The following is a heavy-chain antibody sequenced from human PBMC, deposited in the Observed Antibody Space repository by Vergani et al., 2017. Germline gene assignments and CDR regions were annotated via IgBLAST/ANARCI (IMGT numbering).Heavy chain of an antibody. J-gene: IGHJ4*02. CDR2: IRWNSGSI. D-gene: IGHD4-17*01. Sequence: EVQLVESGGGLVQPGRSLRLSCAASGFTFDDYAMHWVRQAPGKGLEWVSGIRWNSGSIGYADSVKGRFTISRDNAKNSLYLQMNSLRAEDTALYYCAANYGDYPSHFDYWGQGTLVTVSS. CDR1: GFTFDDYA. CDR3: AANYGDYPSHFDY. V-gene: IGHV3-9*01.